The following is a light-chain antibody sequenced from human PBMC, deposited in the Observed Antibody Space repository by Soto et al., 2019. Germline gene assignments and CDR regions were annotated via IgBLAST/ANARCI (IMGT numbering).Light chain of an antibody. J-gene: IGLJ2*01. Sequence: QTVVSQEPSFSVSPGETVTLTCGLTSASVLTSYYPSWYQQTPGQAPRTLIYSTNIRSSGVPDRFSGSILGNKAALTITGAQADDESDYYCALYVCSGTVVFGGGTKLTVL. V-gene: IGLV8-61*01. CDR2: STN. CDR1: SASVLTSYY. CDR3: ALYVCSGTVV.